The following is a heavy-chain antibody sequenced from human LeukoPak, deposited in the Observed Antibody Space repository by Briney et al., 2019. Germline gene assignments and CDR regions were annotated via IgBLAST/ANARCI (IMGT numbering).Heavy chain of an antibody. CDR1: GGSTSSHF. Sequence: PSETLSLTCTVSGGSTSSHFWTWIRQPPGKGLEWIGSVFYNGNTYYNPSLKSRVTISVDTSKNQFSLRLTSVTAADTAVYYCAKHGEDDSGYYADFFDHYGQGTLVTVSS. CDR3: AKHGEDDSGYYADFFDH. J-gene: IGHJ4*02. V-gene: IGHV4-59*05. CDR2: VFYNGNT. D-gene: IGHD3-22*01.